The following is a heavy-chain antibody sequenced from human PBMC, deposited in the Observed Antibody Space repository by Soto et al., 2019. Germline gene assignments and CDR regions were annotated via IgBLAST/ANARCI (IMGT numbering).Heavy chain of an antibody. CDR1: GYTFTGHY. CDR2: IGPESGAT. V-gene: IGHV1-2*02. Sequence: ASVKVSCKASGYTFTGHYSHWVRQAPEQGPEWMGEIGPESGATRYAQRFQGRVTMTRDMSITTVYMELNNLSPDDTAVYYCGRGRSGQIVVFYWGQGTPVTVSS. J-gene: IGHJ4*02. D-gene: IGHD1-26*01. CDR3: GRGRSGQIVVFY.